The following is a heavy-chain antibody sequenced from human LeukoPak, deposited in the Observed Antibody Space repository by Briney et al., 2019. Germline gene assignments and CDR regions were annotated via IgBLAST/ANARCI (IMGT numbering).Heavy chain of an antibody. CDR1: GDSINSLDL. CDR3: ASLVGRYSSGLYYYYFDY. V-gene: IGHV4-4*02. D-gene: IGHD3-22*01. J-gene: IGHJ4*02. Sequence: SETLSLTCTVSGDSINSLDLWSWVRQPPGKGLEWIGEMYLSGTTHSNPSVKSRVTISIDKSKNQFFLNLSSVTAADTPVYYCASLVGRYSSGLYYYYFDYWGQGTLVTVSS. CDR2: MYLSGTT.